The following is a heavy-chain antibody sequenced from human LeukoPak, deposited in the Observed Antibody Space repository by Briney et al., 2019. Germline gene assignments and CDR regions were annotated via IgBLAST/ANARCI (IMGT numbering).Heavy chain of an antibody. Sequence: ASVKVSCKASGYTFTNYGISWVRQAPGQGLEWMGWISAYNGNTNYAQKLQGRVTMTTDTSTSTAYMELRSLRSDDTAMYYCARGYCTNGVCYHFDYWGQGTLVTVSS. CDR2: ISAYNGNT. J-gene: IGHJ4*02. D-gene: IGHD2-8*01. V-gene: IGHV1-18*01. CDR3: ARGYCTNGVCYHFDY. CDR1: GYTFTNYG.